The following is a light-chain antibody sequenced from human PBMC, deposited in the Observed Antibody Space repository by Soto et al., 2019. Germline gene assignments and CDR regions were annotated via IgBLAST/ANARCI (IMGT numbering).Light chain of an antibody. CDR3: QQYNSYSAT. V-gene: IGKV1-5*01. J-gene: IGKJ1*01. CDR1: QSISSW. CDR2: DAS. Sequence: DIPMTQSPSTLSASVGDRVTITCRASQSISSWLAWYQQKPGKAPKLLIYDASSLESGVPSRFSGSGAGTEFTLTISSRQPDDFATYYCQQYNSYSATFGQGTKVEIK.